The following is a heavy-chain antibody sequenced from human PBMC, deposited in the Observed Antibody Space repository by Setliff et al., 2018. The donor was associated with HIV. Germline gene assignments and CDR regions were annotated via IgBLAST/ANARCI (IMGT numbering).Heavy chain of an antibody. J-gene: IGHJ6*03. CDR3: ARAGGARRYYYYYMDV. CDR2: IYYSGST. Sequence: KASETLSLTCTVSGGSISSSSYYWGWIRQPPGKGLEWIGSIYYSGSTYYNPSLKSRVTISVDTSKNQFSLKLSSVTAADTAVYYCARAGGARRYYYYYMDVWGKGTTVTVSS. V-gene: IGHV4-39*07. D-gene: IGHD1-26*01. CDR1: GGSISSSSYY.